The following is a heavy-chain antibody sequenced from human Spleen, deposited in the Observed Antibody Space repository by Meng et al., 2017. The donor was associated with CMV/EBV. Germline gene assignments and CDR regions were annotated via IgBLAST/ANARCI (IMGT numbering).Heavy chain of an antibody. J-gene: IGHJ4*02. CDR2: INPKSGAA. Sequence: ASVKVSCKASAGTFSSYAISWVRQAPGQGLEWMGCINPKSGAADYAQKFQGRVTMTRDTSITTAYMEVSSLISDDTAVYYCATDYSRTTSGDHWGQGTLVTVSS. CDR3: ATDYSRTTSGDH. D-gene: IGHD2-2*01. CDR1: AGTFSSYA. V-gene: IGHV1-2*02.